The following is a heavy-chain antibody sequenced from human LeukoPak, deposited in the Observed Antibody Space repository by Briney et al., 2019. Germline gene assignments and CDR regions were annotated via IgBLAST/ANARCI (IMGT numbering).Heavy chain of an antibody. J-gene: IGHJ4*02. Sequence: ASVKVSCKASGYTFTSYGISWVRQAPGQGLEWMGWISAYNGNTNYAQKLQGRVTMTTDTSTSTAYMELRSLRSDDTAVYYCARAEVSLWWSSSWYGGDWPGFDYWGQGTLVTVSS. V-gene: IGHV1-18*01. CDR2: ISAYNGNT. CDR1: GYTFTSYG. CDR3: ARAEVSLWWSSSWYGGDWPGFDY. D-gene: IGHD6-13*01.